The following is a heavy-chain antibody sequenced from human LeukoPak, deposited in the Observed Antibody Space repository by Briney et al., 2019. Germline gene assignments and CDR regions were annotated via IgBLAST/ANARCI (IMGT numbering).Heavy chain of an antibody. J-gene: IGHJ4*02. D-gene: IGHD2-2*01. CDR3: ARMPAGSSTTNDY. Sequence: GASVKVSCKASGYTFTGYYMHWVRQAPGQGLEWMGRINPNSGGTNYAQKFQGRVTITRDTSISTAYMELSRLRSDDTAVYYCARMPAGSSTTNDYWGQGTLVTVSS. CDR2: INPNSGGT. V-gene: IGHV1-2*06. CDR1: GYTFTGYY.